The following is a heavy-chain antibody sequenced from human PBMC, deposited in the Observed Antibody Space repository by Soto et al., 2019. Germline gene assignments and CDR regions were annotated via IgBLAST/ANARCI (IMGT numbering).Heavy chain of an antibody. J-gene: IGHJ4*02. Sequence: GSLRLSCAASGFTFSSYAMHWVRQAPGKGLEYVSAISSNGGSTYYANSVKGRFTISRDNSKNTLYLQMGSLRAEDMAVYYCARGEEWEAYFDYWGQGTLVTVSS. CDR3: ARGEEWEAYFDY. CDR1: GFTFSSYA. CDR2: ISSNGGST. D-gene: IGHD1-26*01. V-gene: IGHV3-64*01.